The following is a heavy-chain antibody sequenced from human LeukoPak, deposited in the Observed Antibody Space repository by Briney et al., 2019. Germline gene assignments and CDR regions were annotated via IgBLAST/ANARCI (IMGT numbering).Heavy chain of an antibody. CDR3: ASGTAYCGGDCYSLPDY. J-gene: IGHJ4*02. V-gene: IGHV7-4-1*02. D-gene: IGHD2-21*02. CDR1: GYTFTDYY. CDR2: INTNTGNP. Sequence: GASVKVSCKASGYTFTDYYMHWVRQAPGQGLEWMGWINTNTGNPTYAQGFTGRFVFSLDTSVSTAYLQISSLKAEDTAVYYCASGTAYCGGDCYSLPDYWGQGTLVTVSS.